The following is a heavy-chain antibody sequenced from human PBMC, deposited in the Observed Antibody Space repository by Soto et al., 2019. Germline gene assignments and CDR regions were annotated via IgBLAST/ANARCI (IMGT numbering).Heavy chain of an antibody. V-gene: IGHV1-69*04. CDR3: ARDGYCGRDCYSKTIDN. CDR2: IIPILGIA. D-gene: IGHD2-21*01. J-gene: IGHJ4*02. CDR1: GYTFTGYY. Sequence: ASVKVYCKASGYTFTGYYMHWVRQAPGQGLEWMGRIIPILGIANYAQKFQGRVTITADKSTSTAYMELSSLRPEDTAVYYCARDGYCGRDCYSKTIDNWGQGTLVNVSS.